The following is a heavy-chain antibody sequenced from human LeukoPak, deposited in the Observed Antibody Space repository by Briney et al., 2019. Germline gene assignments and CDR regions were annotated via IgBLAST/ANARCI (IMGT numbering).Heavy chain of an antibody. CDR2: IYPGDSHT. Sequence: IYPGDSHTRYSPSFQGQVTISADKSISTAYVQWSSLKASDTAMYYCARRIAVAGTDYFDYWGQGTLVTVSS. CDR3: ARRIAVAGTDYFDY. V-gene: IGHV5-51*01. J-gene: IGHJ4*02. D-gene: IGHD6-19*01.